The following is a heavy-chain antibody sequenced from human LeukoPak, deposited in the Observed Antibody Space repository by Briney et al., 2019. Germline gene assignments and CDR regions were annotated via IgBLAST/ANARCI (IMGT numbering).Heavy chain of an antibody. CDR1: GFTFSSYA. CDR2: ISGRGGST. CDR3: AKGGPSIAAADSYFDY. Sequence: GGSLRLSCAASGFTFSSYAMSWVRQAPGKGLEWVSGISGRGGSTYYADSVKGRFTISRDNSKNTLYLQMNSLRAEDTAVYYCAKGGPSIAAADSYFDYWGQGTLVTVSS. V-gene: IGHV3-23*01. D-gene: IGHD6-13*01. J-gene: IGHJ4*02.